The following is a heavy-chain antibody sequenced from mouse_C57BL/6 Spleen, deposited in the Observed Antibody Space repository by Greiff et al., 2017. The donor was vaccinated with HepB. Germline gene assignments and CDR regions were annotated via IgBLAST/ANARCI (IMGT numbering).Heavy chain of an antibody. D-gene: IGHD2-1*01. J-gene: IGHJ3*01. CDR1: GYTFTDYN. CDR2: INPNNGGT. V-gene: IGHV1-22*01. Sequence: EVQLQQSGPELVKPGASVKMSCKASGYTFTDYNMHWVKQSHGKSLEWIGYINPNNGGTSYNQKFKGKATLTVNKSSSTAYMELRSLTSEDSAVYYCARSVGIIYYVFAYWGQGTLVTVSA. CDR3: ARSVGIIYYVFAY.